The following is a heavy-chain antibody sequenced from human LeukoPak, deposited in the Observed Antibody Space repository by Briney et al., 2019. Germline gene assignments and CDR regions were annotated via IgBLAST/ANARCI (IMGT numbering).Heavy chain of an antibody. Sequence: GGSLRLSCAASGFTFDDYGMHWVRQAPGKGLEWVSLIIWDDGSTYYADSVKGRFTISRDNSKNSLYLQMNSLRAEDTALYYCAKDNRYSSSSGGPYFDYWGQGTLVTVSS. V-gene: IGHV3-43D*03. CDR2: IIWDDGST. CDR3: AKDNRYSSSSGGPYFDY. D-gene: IGHD6-6*01. J-gene: IGHJ4*02. CDR1: GFTFDDYG.